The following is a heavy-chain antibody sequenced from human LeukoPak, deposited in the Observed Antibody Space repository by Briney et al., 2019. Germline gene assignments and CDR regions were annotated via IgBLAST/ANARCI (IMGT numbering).Heavy chain of an antibody. CDR1: GFTFSSYG. D-gene: IGHD3-10*01. CDR3: AKGGFTMVRGATLRFDP. J-gene: IGHJ5*02. V-gene: IGHV3-33*06. Sequence: PGGSLRLSCAASGFTFSSYGMHWVRQAPGKGLEWVAVIWYDGSNKYYADSVKGRFTIARDNSKNTLYLLRNMLRAEDTAVYYCAKGGFTMVRGATLRFDPWGQGTLVTVSS. CDR2: IWYDGSNK.